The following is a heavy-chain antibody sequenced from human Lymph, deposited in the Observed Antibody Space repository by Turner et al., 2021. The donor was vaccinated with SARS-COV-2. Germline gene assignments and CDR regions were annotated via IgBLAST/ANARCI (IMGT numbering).Heavy chain of an antibody. V-gene: IGHV3-23*01. CDR2: ISGSGAST. CDR3: AKDGYDGIYCGGGSCYSGWFDP. D-gene: IGHD2-15*01. CDR1: GFTFSSCT. J-gene: IGHJ5*02. Sequence: EVQLLESGGGLVQPGGSRRLSCAASGFTFSSCTMSWVRQAPGKGLEWVSAISGSGASTYYADSVKGRFTISRDNSKNTLYLQMNSLRVEDTAVYYCAKDGYDGIYCGGGSCYSGWFDPWGQGTLVTVSS.